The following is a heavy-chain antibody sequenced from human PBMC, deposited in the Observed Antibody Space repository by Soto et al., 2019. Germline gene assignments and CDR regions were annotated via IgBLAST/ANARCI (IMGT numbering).Heavy chain of an antibody. V-gene: IGHV4-34*01. CDR3: ARSRGDRYYYYYYGMDV. CDR1: GGSFSGYY. J-gene: IGHJ6*02. CDR2: INHSGST. Sequence: SETLSLTCAVYGGSFSGYYWSWIRQPPGKGLEWIGEINHSGSTNYNPSLKSRVTISVDTSKNQFSLKLSSVTAADTAVYYCARSRGDRYYYYYYGMDVWGQGTTVTVSS. D-gene: IGHD3-16*01.